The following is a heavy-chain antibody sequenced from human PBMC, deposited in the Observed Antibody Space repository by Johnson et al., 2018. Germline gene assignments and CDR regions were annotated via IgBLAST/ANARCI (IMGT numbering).Heavy chain of an antibody. CDR3: ARDTYYYDSSGYYIGFDAFDI. CDR1: GYTFTSYD. Sequence: QVQLVQSGAEVKKPGASVKVSCKASGYTFTSYDINWVRQATGQGLEWMGGIIPIFGTTNYAQKFQGRVTITADESTSTAYMGLSSLRSEDTAVYYCARDTYYYDSSGYYIGFDAFDIWGQGTMVTVSS. D-gene: IGHD3-22*01. CDR2: IIPIFGTT. V-gene: IGHV1-69*01. J-gene: IGHJ3*02.